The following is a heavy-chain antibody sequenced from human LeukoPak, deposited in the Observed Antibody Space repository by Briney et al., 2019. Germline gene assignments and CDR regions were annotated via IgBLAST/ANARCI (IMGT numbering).Heavy chain of an antibody. D-gene: IGHD2-8*01. CDR1: GGSISSGSYY. CDR3: ARGFLTSVCDY. CDR2: IYTSGST. J-gene: IGHJ4*02. Sequence: SQTLSLTCTVSGGSISSGSYYWSWIRQLAGKGLEWIGRIYTSGSTNYNPSLKSRVTISVDTPKNQFSLKLSSVTAADTAVYYCARGFLTSVCDYWGQGTLVTVSS. V-gene: IGHV4-61*02.